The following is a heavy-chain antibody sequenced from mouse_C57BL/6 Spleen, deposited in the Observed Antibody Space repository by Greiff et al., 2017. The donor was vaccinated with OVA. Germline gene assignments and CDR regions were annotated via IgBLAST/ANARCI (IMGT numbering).Heavy chain of an antibody. V-gene: IGHV1-82*01. J-gene: IGHJ1*03. Sequence: LVESGPELVKPGASVKISCKASGYAFSSSWMNWVKQRPGKGLEWIGRIYPGDGDTNYNGKFKGKATLTADKSSSTAYMQLSSLTSEDSAVYFCARVDYSNYGYFDVWGTGTTVTVSS. CDR1: GYAFSSSW. CDR2: IYPGDGDT. CDR3: ARVDYSNYGYFDV. D-gene: IGHD2-5*01.